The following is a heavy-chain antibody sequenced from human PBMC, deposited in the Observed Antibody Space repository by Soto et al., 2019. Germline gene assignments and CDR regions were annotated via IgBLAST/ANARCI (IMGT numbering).Heavy chain of an antibody. J-gene: IGHJ6*02. D-gene: IGHD3-3*01. Sequence: QVHLQESGPGLVKPSQTLTLTCTVSGGSINTGGYYWRWIRQHPGKGLEWIGYVHYSGSTYYNPSLTSRGTLSVDSSKDQFSLELSSVTAADTAVYYCARDRGHYDFSTGYAYYYYGMEVWGQGTTVTVSS. V-gene: IGHV4-31*03. CDR3: ARDRGHYDFSTGYAYYYYGMEV. CDR1: GGSINTGGYY. CDR2: VHYSGST.